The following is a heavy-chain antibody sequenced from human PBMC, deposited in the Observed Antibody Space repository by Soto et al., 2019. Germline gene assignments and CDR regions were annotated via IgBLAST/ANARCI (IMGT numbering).Heavy chain of an antibody. J-gene: IGHJ3*02. D-gene: IGHD3-22*01. V-gene: IGHV3-33*01. CDR1: GFTFSSYG. CDR2: IWYDGSNK. Sequence: PGGSLRLFCAASGFTFSSYGMHWVRQAPGKGLGWVAVIWYDGSNKYYADPVKGRFTISRDNSKNTLYLQMNSLRAEDTAVYYCARDLVLLRYSSGYVDIWGQGTMVTVSS. CDR3: ARDLVLLRYSSGYVDI.